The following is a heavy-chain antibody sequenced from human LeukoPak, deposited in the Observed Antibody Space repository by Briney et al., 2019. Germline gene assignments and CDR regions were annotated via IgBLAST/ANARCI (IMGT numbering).Heavy chain of an antibody. CDR1: GFTFSSYG. CDR2: IWYDGSNK. V-gene: IGHV3-33*01. Sequence: GGSLRLSCAASGFTFSSYGMHWVRQAPGKGLEWVAVIWYDGSNKYYADSVKGRFTISRDNSKNTLYLQMNSLRAEDTAVYYCARSRGGVFYFDYWGQGTLVTVSS. CDR3: ARSRGGVFYFDY. D-gene: IGHD2-8*02. J-gene: IGHJ4*02.